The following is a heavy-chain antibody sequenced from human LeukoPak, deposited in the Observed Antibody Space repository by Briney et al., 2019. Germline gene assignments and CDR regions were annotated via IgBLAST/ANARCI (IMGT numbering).Heavy chain of an antibody. J-gene: IGHJ6*03. Sequence: SETLSLTCTVSGGSIGSYYCSWIRQSPGKGLERIGYIHYSGSNNYNPSLQSRVTISVDMSKNQFSLNLSSVTAADTAVYYCARGDYYYYMDVWGKGTTVTVSS. CDR2: IHYSGSN. V-gene: IGHV4-59*08. CDR3: ARGDYYYYMDV. CDR1: GGSIGSYY.